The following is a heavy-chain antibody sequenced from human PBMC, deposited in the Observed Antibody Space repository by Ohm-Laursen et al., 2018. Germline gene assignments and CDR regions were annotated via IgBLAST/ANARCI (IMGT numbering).Heavy chain of an antibody. CDR2: ISGSGGST. V-gene: IGHV3-23*01. J-gene: IGHJ6*02. CDR1: GFTFSSYA. CDR3: ATTTGYSNYVYYYYYYGMDV. Sequence: SLRLSCTASGFTFSSYAMSWVRQAPGKGLEWVSAISGSGGSTYYADSVKGRFTISRDNSKNTLYLQMNSLRAEDTAVYYCATTTGYSNYVYYYYYYGMDVWGQGTTVTVSS. D-gene: IGHD4-11*01.